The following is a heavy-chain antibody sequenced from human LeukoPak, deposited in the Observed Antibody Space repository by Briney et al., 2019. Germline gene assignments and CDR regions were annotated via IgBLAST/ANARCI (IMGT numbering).Heavy chain of an antibody. Sequence: SETLSLTCTVSGGSITDYYWSWIRHSSGKGLEWIGYMYYSGSAYYSPSLKTRVTISVDTSKNQFSLKPTSVTAADTAVYYCARSTFSSNWNLWGQGTLVTVSS. CDR2: MYYSGSA. J-gene: IGHJ4*02. V-gene: IGHV4-59*08. CDR1: GGSITDYY. D-gene: IGHD6-13*01. CDR3: ARSTFSSNWNL.